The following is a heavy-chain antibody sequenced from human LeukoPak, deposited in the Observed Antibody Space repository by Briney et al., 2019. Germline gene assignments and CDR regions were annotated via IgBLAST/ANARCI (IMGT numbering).Heavy chain of an antibody. CDR3: ARLGYTYGYAFDA. J-gene: IGHJ4*02. D-gene: IGHD5-18*01. V-gene: IGHV4-4*07. CDR2: IYPGGST. Sequence: PSETLSLTCSVSGGSISSYFWSWIRQPAGKGLEWIGRIYPGGSTNYNPSLKSRVTMSLDTSKSQFSLKLSSVIAADTAVYYCARLGYTYGYAFDAWGQGTLVTVSS. CDR1: GGSISSYF.